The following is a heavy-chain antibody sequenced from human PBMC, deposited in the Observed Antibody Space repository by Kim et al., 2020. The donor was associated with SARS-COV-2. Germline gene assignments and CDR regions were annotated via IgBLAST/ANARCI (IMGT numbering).Heavy chain of an antibody. J-gene: IGHJ6*02. CDR2: T. D-gene: IGHD3-10*01. CDR3: ARAYYYGSEDV. Sequence: TYYNPSLKSRVTISVDTSKNQFSLKLSSVTAAYTAVYYCARAYYYGSEDVWGQGTTVTVSS. V-gene: IGHV4-31*02.